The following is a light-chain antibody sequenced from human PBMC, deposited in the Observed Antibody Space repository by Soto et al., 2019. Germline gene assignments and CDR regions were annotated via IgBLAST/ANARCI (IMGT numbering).Light chain of an antibody. J-gene: IGKJ2*01. V-gene: IGKV3-20*01. CDR3: QQYRYSPYT. CDR2: GAS. Sequence: EVVLTQSPGTLTLSPGERATLSCRASQSVDSNYLAWYQQKPGQAPRLVIYGASSRAAGIPDRFSGSGSGTEFTFTITRLEPEDSAVYYCQQYRYSPYTFGQGAKLEIK. CDR1: QSVDSNY.